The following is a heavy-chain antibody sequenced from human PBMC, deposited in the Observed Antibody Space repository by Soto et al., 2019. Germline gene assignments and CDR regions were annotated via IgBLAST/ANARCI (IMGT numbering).Heavy chain of an antibody. CDR2: TSYDGRNE. CDR1: GFTFNSYA. Sequence: QVQLVESGGGVVQPGRSLRLSCAASGFTFNSYAMHWVRQGPGKGLEWVAVTSYDGRNEYYADSVKGRFTISRDNSKNTVYLQMNSLTAKDTAVYYCTRDPYLDYWGQGTLVTVSS. J-gene: IGHJ4*02. CDR3: TRDPYLDY. V-gene: IGHV3-30*04.